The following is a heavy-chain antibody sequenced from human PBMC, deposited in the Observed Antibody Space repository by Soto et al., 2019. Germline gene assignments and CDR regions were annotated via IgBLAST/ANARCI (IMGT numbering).Heavy chain of an antibody. Sequence: PGGSLRLSCAASGFTFRSYSMNWVRQAPGKGLEWISYISSSSTTIYYGDSVKGRFTISRDNARNSLYLQMNSLRDEDTAVYYCARHMIVTGGEAFDIWGQGTMVTVSS. J-gene: IGHJ3*02. CDR3: ARHMIVTGGEAFDI. V-gene: IGHV3-48*02. D-gene: IGHD3-22*01. CDR1: GFTFRSYS. CDR2: ISSSSTTI.